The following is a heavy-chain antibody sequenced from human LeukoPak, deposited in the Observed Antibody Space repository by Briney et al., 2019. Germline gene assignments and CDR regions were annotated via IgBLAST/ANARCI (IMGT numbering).Heavy chain of an antibody. J-gene: IGHJ4*02. CDR1: GFTFSSYG. Sequence: GGSLRLSCAASGFTFSSYGMHWVRQAPGKGLEWVAFIRDDGSNKYYADSVKGRFTISRDNSKNTLYLQMNSLRAEDTAVYYCAKDSGYDSCSDYWGQGTLVTVSS. CDR2: IRDDGSNK. V-gene: IGHV3-30*02. CDR3: AKDSGYDSCSDY. D-gene: IGHD5-12*01.